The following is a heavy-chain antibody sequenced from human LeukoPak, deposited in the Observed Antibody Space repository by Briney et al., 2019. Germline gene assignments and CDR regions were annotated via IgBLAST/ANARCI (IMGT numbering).Heavy chain of an antibody. Sequence: GESLKISCKGSGYSFTSYWIGWVRPMPGKGLEWMGIIYPGDSDTRYSPSFQGQVTISADKSISTAYLQWSSLKASDTAMYYCARKPYCGGDCYSGPPDYWGQGTLVTVSS. CDR3: ARKPYCGGDCYSGPPDY. J-gene: IGHJ4*02. D-gene: IGHD2-21*02. CDR2: IYPGDSDT. V-gene: IGHV5-51*01. CDR1: GYSFTSYW.